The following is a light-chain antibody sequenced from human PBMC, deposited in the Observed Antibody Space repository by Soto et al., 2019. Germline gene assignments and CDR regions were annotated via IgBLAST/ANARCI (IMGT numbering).Light chain of an antibody. CDR2: SND. Sequence: QSVLTQSPSASGTPGQRVSISCSGSSSNLGSNTVSWYQHVPGTAPKLLIYSNDQRPSAVPGRFSGSKSGSSASLAISGLQSEDEADYYCATWDDSLNVVFGGGTKLTVL. V-gene: IGLV1-44*01. CDR1: SSNLGSNT. J-gene: IGLJ3*02. CDR3: ATWDDSLNVV.